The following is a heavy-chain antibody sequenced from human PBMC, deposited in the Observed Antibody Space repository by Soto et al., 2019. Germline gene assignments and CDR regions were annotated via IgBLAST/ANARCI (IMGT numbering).Heavy chain of an antibody. Sequence: GGYLRLSCAASGFTFSSYAMHWVRQAPGKGLEWVAVILYDGSNKHYADSVKGRFTIYRDNSKSTLYLQMNSLRAEDTAVYYCARDMYSSSFYYYYGMDVWGQGTTVTVSS. CDR1: GFTFSSYA. J-gene: IGHJ6*02. V-gene: IGHV3-30-3*01. CDR2: ILYDGSNK. CDR3: ARDMYSSSFYYYYGMDV. D-gene: IGHD6-6*01.